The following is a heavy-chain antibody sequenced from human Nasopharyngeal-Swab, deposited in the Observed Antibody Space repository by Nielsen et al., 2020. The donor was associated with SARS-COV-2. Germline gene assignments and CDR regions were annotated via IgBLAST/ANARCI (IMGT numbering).Heavy chain of an antibody. V-gene: IGHV3-9*01. CDR2: ISWNSGSI. J-gene: IGHJ6*02. D-gene: IGHD3-10*01. Sequence: SLKISCAASGFTFDDYAMHWVRQAPGKGLEWVSGISWNSGSIGYADSVKGRFTISRDNAKNSLYLQMNSLRAEDTALYYCARDYRTYYYGSGYYYYYGMDVWGQGTTVTVSS. CDR1: GFTFDDYA. CDR3: ARDYRTYYYGSGYYYYYGMDV.